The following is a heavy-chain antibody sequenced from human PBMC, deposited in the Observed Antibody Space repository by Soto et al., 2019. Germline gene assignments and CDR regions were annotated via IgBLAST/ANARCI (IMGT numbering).Heavy chain of an antibody. J-gene: IGHJ6*02. CDR2: ISGSGGST. CDR3: AKGGFNYYGMDV. CDR1: GFTFSSYA. Sequence: GGSLRLSCAASGFTFSSYAMSWVRQAPGKGLEWVSAISGSGGSTYYADSVKGRFTISRDNSKNTLYLQMNSLRAEVTAVYYCAKGGFNYYGMDVWGQGTTVTVSS. V-gene: IGHV3-23*01.